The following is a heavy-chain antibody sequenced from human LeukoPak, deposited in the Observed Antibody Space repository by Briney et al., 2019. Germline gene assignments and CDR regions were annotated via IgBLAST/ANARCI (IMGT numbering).Heavy chain of an antibody. J-gene: IGHJ4*02. V-gene: IGHV3-7*01. CDR3: ARDTYSSYNYFDY. CDR2: MRRDGNEI. Sequence: PGGSLRLSCSASGFTFSTYWMSWVRQAPGKGLEWVANMRRDGNEIYYLDSVRGRFTISRDNAKNTLYLQMNSLRAEDTAVYYCARDTYSSYNYFDYWGQGTLVTVSS. CDR1: GFTFSTYW. D-gene: IGHD6-6*01.